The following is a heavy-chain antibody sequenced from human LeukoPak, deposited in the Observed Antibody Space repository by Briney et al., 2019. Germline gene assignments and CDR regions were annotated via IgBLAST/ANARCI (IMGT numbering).Heavy chain of an antibody. D-gene: IGHD3-16*01. J-gene: IGHJ6*03. CDR1: GGSISSYY. CDR3: ARETSQKGAHYMDV. V-gene: IGHV4-59*01. CDR2: IYYSGST. Sequence: SETLSLTCTVSGGSISSYYWSWIRQPPGKGLEWIGYIYYSGSTNYNPSLKSRVTISVDTSKNQFSLELSSVTAADTAVYYCARETSQKGAHYMDVWGKGTTVTISS.